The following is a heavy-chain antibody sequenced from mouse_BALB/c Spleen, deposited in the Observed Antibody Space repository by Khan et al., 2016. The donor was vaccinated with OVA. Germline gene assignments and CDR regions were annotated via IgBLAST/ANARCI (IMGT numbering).Heavy chain of an antibody. D-gene: IGHD1-1*01. V-gene: IGHV5-17*02. Sequence: EVQLVESGGGLVQPGGSRKLSCAASGFTFSTYGMHWVRQAPEKGLEWVAYISGDSSTAYYADTVKGRFTISRDNPKNTSFLQMTSLMSEDTAMYYCATSYYYGYYFDYWGPGTTLTVSS. CDR1: GFTFSTYG. CDR2: ISGDSSTA. CDR3: ATSYYYGYYFDY. J-gene: IGHJ2*01.